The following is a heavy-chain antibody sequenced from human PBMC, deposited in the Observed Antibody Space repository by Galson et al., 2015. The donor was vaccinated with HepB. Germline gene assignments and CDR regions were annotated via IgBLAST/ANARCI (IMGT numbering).Heavy chain of an antibody. Sequence: SVKVSCKASGYTFTSCHIHWVRQAPGQGLEWMGIINPSGGSATYAQKFQGRVTMTRDTSTSTVYMELSSLRSEDAALYYCARDGCSTTRCRGGGNWFDPWGQGTLVTVSS. V-gene: IGHV1-46*01. CDR1: GYTFTSCH. CDR3: ARDGCSTTRCRGGGNWFDP. D-gene: IGHD2-2*01. J-gene: IGHJ5*02. CDR2: INPSGGSA.